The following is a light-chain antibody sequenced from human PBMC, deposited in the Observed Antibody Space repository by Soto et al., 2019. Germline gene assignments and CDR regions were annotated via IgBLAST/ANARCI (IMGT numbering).Light chain of an antibody. Sequence: TQITQCPSSLSASVGDSVAITGRTSQSVSIYVNWYQQKPGTAPILLIYASSSLQSGVQSRFSGSGSGTDFTLTISSLQPEDLATYYCQQYNSYSTFGQGTKVDI. V-gene: IGKV1-39*01. CDR1: QSVSIY. CDR2: ASS. J-gene: IGKJ1*01. CDR3: QQYNSYST.